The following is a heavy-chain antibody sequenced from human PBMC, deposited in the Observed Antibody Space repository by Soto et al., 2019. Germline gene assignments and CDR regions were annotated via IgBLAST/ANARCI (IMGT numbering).Heavy chain of an antibody. CDR1: GGSISSYY. D-gene: IGHD7-27*01. Sequence: SETLSLTCTVSGGSISSYYWSWIRQPPGKGLEWIGYIYYSGSTNYNPSLKSRVTISVDTSKNQFSLKLSSVTAADTAVYYCARGHWGPYYYYGMDVWGQGTTVTVSS. CDR2: IYYSGST. CDR3: ARGHWGPYYYYGMDV. V-gene: IGHV4-59*01. J-gene: IGHJ6*02.